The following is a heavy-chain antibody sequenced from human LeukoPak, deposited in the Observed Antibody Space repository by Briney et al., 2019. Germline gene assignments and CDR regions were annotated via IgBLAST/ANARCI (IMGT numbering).Heavy chain of an antibody. CDR2: IYTSGST. V-gene: IGHV4-4*07. Sequence: SETLSLTCTVAGGSISSYYWSWIRQPPGKGLEWIGRIYTSGSTIYNPSLKSRVTISVDTSQNQFSLRLSSVTAADTAVYYCARGRYVTTRGGAAAGFLDYWGQGTLVTVST. CDR3: ARGRYVTTRGGAAAGFLDY. J-gene: IGHJ4*02. CDR1: GGSISSYY. D-gene: IGHD6-13*01.